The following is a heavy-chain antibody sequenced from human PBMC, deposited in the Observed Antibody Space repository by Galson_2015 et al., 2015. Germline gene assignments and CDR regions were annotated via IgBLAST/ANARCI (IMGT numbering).Heavy chain of an antibody. Sequence: ETLSLTCTVSGGSISSYYWSWIRQPPGKGLEWIGYIYYSGSTNYNPSLKSRVTISVDTSKNQFSLKLSSVTAADTAVYYCATDFWSGYYRYWGQGTLVTVSS. CDR3: ATDFWSGYYRY. CDR1: GGSISSYY. D-gene: IGHD3-3*01. J-gene: IGHJ4*02. V-gene: IGHV4-59*01. CDR2: IYYSGST.